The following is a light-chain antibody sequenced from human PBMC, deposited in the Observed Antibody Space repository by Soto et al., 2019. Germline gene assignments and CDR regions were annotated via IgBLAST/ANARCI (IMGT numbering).Light chain of an antibody. CDR2: KVS. J-gene: IGKJ5*01. V-gene: IGKV2-30*02. Sequence: EVVMTQSPLSLPVTLGQPASISCRSSQSLVHSDGNPYLNWCQQRPGQSPRRLIYKVSNRDSGVPDRCSGSVSGTDFTLKIIRVDAEDVGFYYCMRGTHWPRTFGQGKRLET. CDR3: MRGTHWPRT. CDR1: QSLVHSDGNPY.